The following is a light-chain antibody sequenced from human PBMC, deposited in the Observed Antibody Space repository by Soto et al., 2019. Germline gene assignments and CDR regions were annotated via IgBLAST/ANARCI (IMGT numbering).Light chain of an antibody. CDR1: SSDVGVYNY. J-gene: IGLJ3*02. Sequence: QSALTQPRSVSGSPGQSVTISCTGTSSDVGVYNYVSWYQQHPGKAPQLVIYDVIKRPSGVPYRFSGSKSGNTASLTISGPQAEDEADYYCCSYAGSSLWVFGGGTKVTVL. CDR3: CSYAGSSLWV. CDR2: DVI. V-gene: IGLV2-11*01.